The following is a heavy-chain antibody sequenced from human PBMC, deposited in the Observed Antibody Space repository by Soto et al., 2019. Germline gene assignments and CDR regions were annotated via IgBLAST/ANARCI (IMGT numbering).Heavy chain of an antibody. Sequence: QVQLVESGGGVVQPGRSLRLSCAASGFTFSSYGMHWVRQAPGKGLEWVAVISYDGSNKYYADSVKGRFTISRDNSKNTLYLQMNSLRAEDTSVYYCAKVQYRGNAFDLWGQGTMVTVSS. V-gene: IGHV3-30*18. D-gene: IGHD3-10*01. CDR2: ISYDGSNK. J-gene: IGHJ3*01. CDR1: GFTFSSYG. CDR3: AKVQYRGNAFDL.